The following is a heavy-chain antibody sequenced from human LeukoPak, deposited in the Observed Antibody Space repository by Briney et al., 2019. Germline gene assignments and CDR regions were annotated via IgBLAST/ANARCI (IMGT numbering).Heavy chain of an antibody. J-gene: IGHJ4*02. Sequence: EASVKVSCKASGYTFTGYHMHWVRQAPGQGLEWMGRINPNSGGTNYAQKFQGRVTMTRDTSISTAYMELSRLRSDDTAVYYCARDPVQSTLLDYWGQGSLVTVSS. V-gene: IGHV1-2*06. CDR3: ARDPVQSTLLDY. CDR1: GYTFTGYH. D-gene: IGHD1-1*01. CDR2: INPNSGGT.